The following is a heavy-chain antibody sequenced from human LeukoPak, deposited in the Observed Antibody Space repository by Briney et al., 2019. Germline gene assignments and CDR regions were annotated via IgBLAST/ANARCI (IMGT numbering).Heavy chain of an antibody. V-gene: IGHV3-33*01. CDR3: ARDDCSGGSCYPDY. CDR1: GFTFSSYG. Sequence: GGSLRLSCAASGFTFSSYGMHWVRQAPGKGLEWVAVIWYDGSNKYYADSVKGRFTISRDNSKNTLYLQMNNLRAEDTAVYYCARDDCSGGSCYPDYWGQGTLVTVSS. D-gene: IGHD2-15*01. J-gene: IGHJ4*02. CDR2: IWYDGSNK.